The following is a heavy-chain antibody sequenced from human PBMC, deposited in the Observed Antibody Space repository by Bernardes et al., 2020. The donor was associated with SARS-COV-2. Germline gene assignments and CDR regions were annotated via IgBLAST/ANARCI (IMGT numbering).Heavy chain of an antibody. V-gene: IGHV3-23*01. CDR2: ISGSGGST. CDR3: AKDRASGWGRDFDY. CDR1: GFTFSSYA. Sequence: GGSLRLSCAASGFTFSSYAMSWVRQAPGKGLEWVSAISGSGGSTYSADSVKGRFTISRDNSKNTLYLQMNSLRAEDTAVYYCAKDRASGWGRDFDYWGQGTLVTVAS. J-gene: IGHJ4*02. D-gene: IGHD6-19*01.